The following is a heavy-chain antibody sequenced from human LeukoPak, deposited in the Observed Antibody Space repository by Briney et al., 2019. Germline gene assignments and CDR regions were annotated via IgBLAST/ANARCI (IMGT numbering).Heavy chain of an antibody. CDR1: AFTFSTYA. CDR3: AKVRVAIILTTEFDS. Sequence: GGSLRLSCVGSAFTFSTYAMCWVRQAPGQGLEWVSGISPSGDTTSYADSVKGRFTIPRDNSKNTLFLQMNSLRAEDTALYYCAKVRVAIILTTEFDSWGEGTLVTVSS. CDR2: ISPSGDTT. J-gene: IGHJ4*02. V-gene: IGHV3-23*01. D-gene: IGHD3-9*01.